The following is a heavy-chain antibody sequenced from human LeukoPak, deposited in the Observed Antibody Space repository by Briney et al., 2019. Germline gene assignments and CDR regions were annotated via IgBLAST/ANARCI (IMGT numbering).Heavy chain of an antibody. J-gene: IGHJ6*02. CDR1: GGTLSSYA. D-gene: IGHD4-11*01. CDR2: IIPIFGTA. Sequence: ASVKVSCKASGGTLSSYAISWVRQAPGQGLEWMGGIIPIFGTANYAQKFQGRVTITADESTSTAYMELSSLRSEDTAVYYCARARDDYSNYLYYYYGMDVWGQGTTVTVSS. CDR3: ARARDDYSNYLYYYYGMDV. V-gene: IGHV1-69*01.